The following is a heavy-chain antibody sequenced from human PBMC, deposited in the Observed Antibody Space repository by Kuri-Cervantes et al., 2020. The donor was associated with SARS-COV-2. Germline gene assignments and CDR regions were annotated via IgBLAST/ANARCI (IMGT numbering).Heavy chain of an antibody. J-gene: IGHJ3*02. Sequence: SVKVSCKASGGTFSSYAISWVRQAPGQGLEWMGRIIPILGTANYAQKFQGRVTITVDKSTSTAYMELSSLRSEDTAVYYCARDAVIFGVVTRNDAFDIWGQGTMVTVSS. CDR2: IIPILGTA. CDR3: ARDAVIFGVVTRNDAFDI. D-gene: IGHD3-3*01. CDR1: GGTFSSYA. V-gene: IGHV1-69*04.